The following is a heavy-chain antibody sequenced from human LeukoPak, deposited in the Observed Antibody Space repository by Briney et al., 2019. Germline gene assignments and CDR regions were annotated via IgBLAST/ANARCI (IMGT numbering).Heavy chain of an antibody. J-gene: IGHJ4*02. V-gene: IGHV3-7*01. CDR2: IKPDGGEK. Sequence: GGSLRLSCAASGFTFSNYWMSWVRQAPGKGLEWVANIKPDGGEKYYVDSVKGRFTISRDNAKNSLYLQMNSLRAEDTAVYYCARDDYGGTGYWGQGTLVTVSS. CDR1: GFTFSNYW. D-gene: IGHD4/OR15-4a*01. CDR3: ARDDYGGTGY.